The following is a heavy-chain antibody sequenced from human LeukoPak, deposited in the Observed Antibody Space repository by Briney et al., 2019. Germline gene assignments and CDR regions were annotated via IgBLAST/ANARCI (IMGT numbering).Heavy chain of an antibody. CDR2: IYYSGST. CDR1: GGSISSGGYY. CDR3: ARVKIAVAGTGFDY. D-gene: IGHD6-19*01. J-gene: IGHJ4*02. V-gene: IGHV4-31*03. Sequence: SETLSLTCTVSGGSISSGGYYWSWIRQHPGTGLEWIGYIYYSGSTYYNPSLKSRVTISVDTSKNQFSLKLSSVTAADTAVYYCARVKIAVAGTGFDYWGQGTLVTVSS.